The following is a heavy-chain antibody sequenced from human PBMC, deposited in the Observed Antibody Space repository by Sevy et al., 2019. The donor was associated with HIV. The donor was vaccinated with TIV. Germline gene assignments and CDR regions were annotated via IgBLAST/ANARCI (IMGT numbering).Heavy chain of an antibody. D-gene: IGHD1-26*01. CDR1: GFTFSNYG. V-gene: IGHV3-30*18. Sequence: GGSLRLSCAASGFTFSNYGMHWVRQAPGKGLEWVAVASYDGSTKYYADFVKGRFTISRDNSKNTVYLQMNTLRTEDTAVFYCAKGSKATDSAFDLWGQGTMVTVSS. CDR3: AKGSKATDSAFDL. CDR2: ASYDGSTK. J-gene: IGHJ3*01.